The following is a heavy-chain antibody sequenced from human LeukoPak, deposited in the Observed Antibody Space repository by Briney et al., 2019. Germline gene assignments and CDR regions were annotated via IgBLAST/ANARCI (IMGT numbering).Heavy chain of an antibody. CDR1: GFTFTDYW. J-gene: IGHJ3*01. V-gene: IGHV3-74*01. CDR3: SRGGKDHGFDV. Sequence: GGSLRLSCVASGFTFTDYWMHWVRQAPGKGLVWVSRVDIAGTGAIYAASLQGRFRVSRDNTKNSVYLEVNDLRADDTGSYYCSRGGKDHGFDVWGQGTVVTLSS. CDR2: VDIAGTGA.